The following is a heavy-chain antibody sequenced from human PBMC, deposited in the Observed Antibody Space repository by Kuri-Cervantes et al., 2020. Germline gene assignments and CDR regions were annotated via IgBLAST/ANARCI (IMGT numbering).Heavy chain of an antibody. CDR3: AKDHSGWDETTDY. CDR2: ISYDGSNK. CDR1: GFTFSSYG. D-gene: IGHD6-19*01. Sequence: GESLKISCAASGFTFSSYGMHWVRQAPGKGLEWVAVISYDGSNKYYADSVKGRFTISRDNSKNTLYLQMNSLRAEDTAVYYCAKDHSGWDETTDYRGQGTLVTVSS. J-gene: IGHJ4*02. V-gene: IGHV3-30*18.